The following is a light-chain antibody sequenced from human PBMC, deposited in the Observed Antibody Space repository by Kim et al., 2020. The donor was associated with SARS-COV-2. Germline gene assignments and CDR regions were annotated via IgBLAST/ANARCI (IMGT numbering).Light chain of an antibody. V-gene: IGKV1-27*01. CDR3: QKYNNVPQP. J-gene: IGKJ4*01. CDR2: GAT. CDR1: HDINNY. Sequence: DIQMTQSPSSLSASVGDRVTISCRASHDINNYLAWFQQKPGKVPRLLIYGATTLHSGVPSRFSGGRSGTDFTLTISSPQPEDVATYYCQKYNNVPQPFGGGTKVDIK.